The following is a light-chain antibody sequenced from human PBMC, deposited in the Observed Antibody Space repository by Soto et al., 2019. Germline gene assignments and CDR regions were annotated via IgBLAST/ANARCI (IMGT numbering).Light chain of an antibody. CDR2: FGS. CDR3: MQALQSLT. Sequence: LLTPSPLTLPVTPGEPASISCRSSQSLLYNNTYNYLDWYVQKPGQSPQLLIYFGSNRAPGVPDRFSGSGSGTDFTLKINRVEAEDVGTYYCMQALQSLTFGQGTRLEIK. CDR1: QSLLYNNTYNY. V-gene: IGKV2-28*01. J-gene: IGKJ5*01.